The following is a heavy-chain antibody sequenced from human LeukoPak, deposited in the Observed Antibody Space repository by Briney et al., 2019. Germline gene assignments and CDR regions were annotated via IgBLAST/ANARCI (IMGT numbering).Heavy chain of an antibody. CDR3: ARVVLGISIGYFDY. J-gene: IGHJ4*02. CDR1: GGSISSYY. D-gene: IGHD2-21*01. CDR2: IYYSGST. V-gene: IGHV4-59*01. Sequence: SETLSLTCTVSGGSISSYYWSWIRQPPGKGLEWIGYIYYSGSTNYNPSLKSRVTISVDTSKNQFSLKLSSVTAADTAVYCCARVVLGISIGYFDYWGQGTLVTVSS.